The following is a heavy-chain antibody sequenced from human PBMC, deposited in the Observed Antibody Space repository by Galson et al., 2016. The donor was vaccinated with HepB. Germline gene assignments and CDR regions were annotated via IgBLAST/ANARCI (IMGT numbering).Heavy chain of an antibody. J-gene: IGHJ3*02. V-gene: IGHV3-33*06. CDR1: GFTFSSYG. D-gene: IGHD1-14*01. CDR3: AKIPGAMGAFDI. CDR2: IWYDGSNK. Sequence: SLRLSCAASGFTFSSYGMHWVRQAPGKGLEWVAVIWYDGSNKYNADSVKGRFTISRDNSKNTLYLQINSLRADDTAVYYCAKIPGAMGAFDIWGQGTMVTVSS.